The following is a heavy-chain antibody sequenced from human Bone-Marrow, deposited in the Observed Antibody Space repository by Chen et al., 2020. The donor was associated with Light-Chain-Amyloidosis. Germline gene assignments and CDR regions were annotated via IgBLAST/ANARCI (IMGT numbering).Heavy chain of an antibody. CDR2: FSGSDGRT. J-gene: IGHJ6*03. D-gene: IGHD6-6*01. Sequence: EVQLLESGGGLVQPGGSLRLSCAASGFTFTSYTLNWVRQGPGKRLAWVSSFSGSDGRTYYADSVKGCFTISRDNSKNTLYLQMNSLRAEDTAVYYCAKSDRPPSLYYYYYYMDVWGKGTTVTVSS. CDR3: AKSDRPPSLYYYYYYMDV. CDR1: GFTFTSYT. V-gene: IGHV3-23*01.